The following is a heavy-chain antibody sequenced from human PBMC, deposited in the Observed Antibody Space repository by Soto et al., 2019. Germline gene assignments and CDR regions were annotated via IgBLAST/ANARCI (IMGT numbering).Heavy chain of an antibody. Sequence: GGSLRLSCAASGFTFSSYGMHWVRQAPGNGLEWVAVISYDGSNKNYAESVKGTFTISRDNSKNTLYLQMNSLRAEDKAVYYCAKDFWGYCSGGSCSLTYFDYWGQGTLVTVSS. CDR1: GFTFSSYG. D-gene: IGHD2-15*01. J-gene: IGHJ4*02. V-gene: IGHV3-30*18. CDR3: AKDFWGYCSGGSCSLTYFDY. CDR2: ISYDGSNK.